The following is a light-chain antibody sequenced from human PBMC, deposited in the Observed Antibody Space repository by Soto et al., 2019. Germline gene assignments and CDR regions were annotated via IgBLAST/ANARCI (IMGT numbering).Light chain of an antibody. CDR1: QYINTR. CDR2: QTS. Sequence: EIVLTQSPATLSSFPGDRVTLSCRASQYINTRLAWYKHRPGQAPRLLSYQTSIRAAGIPARFSASGSGTDFTLTISSLEPEDFAVYYRQHRFNWPWTFGQGTKVDIK. J-gene: IGKJ1*01. V-gene: IGKV3-11*01. CDR3: QHRFNWPWT.